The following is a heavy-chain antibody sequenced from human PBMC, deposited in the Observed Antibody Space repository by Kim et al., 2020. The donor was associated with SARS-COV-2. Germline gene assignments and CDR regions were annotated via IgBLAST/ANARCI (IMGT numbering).Heavy chain of an antibody. CDR1: GFSFSTYA. J-gene: IGHJ4*02. CDR2: ISSNT. V-gene: IGHV3-23*01. CDR3: AKDDCSFMSCYPTSLGH. D-gene: IGHD2-15*01. Sequence: GGSLRLSCAASGFSFSTYAMTWVRQAPGKGLEWVSGISSNTYYADSVKGRFTISRDNSKNTLYLQMNSLRVDDTAVYYCAKDDCSFMSCYPTSLGHWGQGTLVTVSP.